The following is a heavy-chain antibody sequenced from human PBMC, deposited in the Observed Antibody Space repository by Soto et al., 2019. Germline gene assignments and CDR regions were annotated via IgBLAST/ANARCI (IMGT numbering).Heavy chain of an antibody. Sequence: EVQLVESGGGLVKPGGSLRLSCAASGFTFSSYSMNWVRQAPGTGLEWVSSISSSSSYIYDSDSVKGRFTISRDNAKNALYLQMNSLRAEDTAVYYCARVPMVRGVITPGGYYYYGMDVWGQGTTVTVSS. CDR2: ISSSSSYI. CDR1: GFTFSSYS. J-gene: IGHJ6*02. D-gene: IGHD3-10*01. CDR3: ARVPMVRGVITPGGYYYYGMDV. V-gene: IGHV3-21*01.